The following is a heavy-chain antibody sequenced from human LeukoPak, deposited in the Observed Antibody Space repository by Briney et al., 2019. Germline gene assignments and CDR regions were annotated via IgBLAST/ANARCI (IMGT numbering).Heavy chain of an antibody. J-gene: IGHJ4*02. CDR3: ARGTYYDILTGYYNVLYFDH. Sequence: MASETLSLTCTVSGGSISSGGYYWSWIRQHPGKGLEWIGYIYYSGSTYYNPSLKSRVTISVDTSKNQFSLKLSSVTAADTAVYYCARGTYYDILTGYYNVLYFDHWGQGTLVTVSS. CDR2: IYYSGST. V-gene: IGHV4-31*03. D-gene: IGHD3-9*01. CDR1: GGSISSGGYY.